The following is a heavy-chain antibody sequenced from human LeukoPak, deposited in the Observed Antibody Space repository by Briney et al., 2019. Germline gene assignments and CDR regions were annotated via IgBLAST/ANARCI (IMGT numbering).Heavy chain of an antibody. J-gene: IGHJ4*02. CDR3: ARDEDERLVLGPFDY. CDR2: ISYDGSNK. V-gene: IGHV3-30*01. Sequence: GGSLRLSCAASGFTFSSYAMHWVRQAPGKGLEWVAVISYDGSNKYYADSVKGRFTISRDNSKNTLYLQMNSLRAEDTAVYYCARDEDERLVLGPFDYWGQGTLVTVSS. D-gene: IGHD6-13*01. CDR1: GFTFSSYA.